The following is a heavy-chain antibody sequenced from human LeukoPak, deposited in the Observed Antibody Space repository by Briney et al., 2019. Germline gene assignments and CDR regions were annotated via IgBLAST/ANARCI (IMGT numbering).Heavy chain of an antibody. CDR1: GFTFSNYA. D-gene: IGHD2-8*02. V-gene: IGHV3-23*01. CDR2: ISGSGGGT. J-gene: IGHJ4*02. Sequence: GGSLRLSCAASGFTFSNYAMNWVRQAPGKGLEWVSAISGSGGGTFYADSVKGRFTISRDNSKNTLYLQMNSLRAEDTAVYYCAKDGPSLVAIDYWGQGTLVTVSS. CDR3: AKDGPSLVAIDY.